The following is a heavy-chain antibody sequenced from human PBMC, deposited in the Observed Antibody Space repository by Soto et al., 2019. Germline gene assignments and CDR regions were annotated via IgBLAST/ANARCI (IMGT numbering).Heavy chain of an antibody. J-gene: IGHJ4*02. Sequence: QVTLKESGPVLVKPTETLTLTCTVSGFSLSNARMGVSWFRQPPGKALEWLAHIFSNDEKSYRTSRKSRLTISKDTSKSQVVLTMTNMDPVYTATYSCARMQYGSGEYDYWGQGTLVTVSS. V-gene: IGHV2-26*01. CDR1: GFSLSNARMG. CDR2: IFSNDEK. CDR3: ARMQYGSGEYDY. D-gene: IGHD3-10*01.